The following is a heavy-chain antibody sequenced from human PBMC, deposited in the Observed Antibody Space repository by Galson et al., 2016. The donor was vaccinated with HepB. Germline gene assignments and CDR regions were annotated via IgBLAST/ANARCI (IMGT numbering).Heavy chain of an antibody. V-gene: IGHV3-21*01. CDR3: AGSYSNYYYYMDV. D-gene: IGHD3-10*01. J-gene: IGHJ6*03. Sequence: LRLSCAASAFTFSSYSMNWVRQAPGKGLEWVSSISSSSSYIYYADSVKGRFTISRDNAQNSLYLQMNSLRAEDTAVYYCAGSYSNYYYYMDVWGKGTTVTVSS. CDR1: AFTFSSYS. CDR2: ISSSSSYI.